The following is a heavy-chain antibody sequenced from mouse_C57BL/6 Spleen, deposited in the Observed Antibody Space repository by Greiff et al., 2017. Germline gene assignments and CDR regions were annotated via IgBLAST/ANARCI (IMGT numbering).Heavy chain of an antibody. CDR2: IYPRSGNT. D-gene: IGHD1-1*01. CDR3: AIYYYGSLNYAMDY. Sequence: QVQLQQSGAELARPGASVKLSCKASGYTFTSYGISWVKQRTGQGLEWIGEIYPRSGNTYYNEKFKGKATLTADKSSSTAYMELRSLTSEDSAVYFCAIYYYGSLNYAMDYWGQGTSVTVSS. CDR1: GYTFTSYG. J-gene: IGHJ4*01. V-gene: IGHV1-81*01.